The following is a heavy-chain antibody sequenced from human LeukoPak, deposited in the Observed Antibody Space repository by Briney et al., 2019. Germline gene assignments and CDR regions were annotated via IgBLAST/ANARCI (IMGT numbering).Heavy chain of an antibody. CDR3: AREDFGVDY. J-gene: IGHJ4*02. CDR1: GFTFISYY. D-gene: IGHD3-10*01. V-gene: IGHV3-74*01. CDR2: INRDGSDT. Sequence: GGSLRLSCAASGFTFISYYMNWVRQAPGKGLVWVSRINRDGSDTIHADSVKGRFTISRDNAKNTLFLQMNSLRAEDTAVYYCAREDFGVDYWGQGTLVTVSS.